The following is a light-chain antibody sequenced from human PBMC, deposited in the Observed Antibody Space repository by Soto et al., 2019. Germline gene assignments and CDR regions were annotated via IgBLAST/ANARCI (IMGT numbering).Light chain of an antibody. V-gene: IGKV3-20*01. CDR1: QSVSSNS. CDR3: QQYGGSAPT. Sequence: PGESATLSCRASQSVSSNSLAWYRRNPGQPPGLLIYGTSTRATGIPRRFSGSGSGTDFTLTITRLEPEDFGVYYCQQYGGSAPTFSQGTEVEVK. CDR2: GTS. J-gene: IGKJ1*01.